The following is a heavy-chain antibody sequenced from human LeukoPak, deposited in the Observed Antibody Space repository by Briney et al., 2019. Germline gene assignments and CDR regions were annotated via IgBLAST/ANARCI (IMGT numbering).Heavy chain of an antibody. V-gene: IGHV4-4*07. Sequence: PSETLSLTCSVSGAPVNNHHWGWIRQPAGKGLQWIGRITASGSTNYTPSLRSRVTISVDKSKNQLFLRLASVTAADTAVYYCARDKVVVAASGKYYFDYWGQGTPVAVSS. D-gene: IGHD2-15*01. CDR2: ITASGST. CDR1: GAPVNNHH. J-gene: IGHJ4*02. CDR3: ARDKVVVAASGKYYFDY.